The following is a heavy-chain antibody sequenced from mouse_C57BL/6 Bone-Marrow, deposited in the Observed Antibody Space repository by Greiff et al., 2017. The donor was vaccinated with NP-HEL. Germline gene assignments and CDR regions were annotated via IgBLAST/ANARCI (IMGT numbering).Heavy chain of an antibody. CDR1: GYTFTSYW. D-gene: IGHD4-1*01. V-gene: IGHV1-69*01. Sequence: QVQLQQPGAELVMPGASVKLSCKASGYTFTSYWMHWVKQRPGQGLEWIGEIDPSDSYTNYNQKFKGKSTLTVDKSSSTAYMQLSSLTSEDSAVYYCARKGDWGYYFDYWGQGTTLTVSS. CDR2: IDPSDSYT. J-gene: IGHJ2*01. CDR3: ARKGDWGYYFDY.